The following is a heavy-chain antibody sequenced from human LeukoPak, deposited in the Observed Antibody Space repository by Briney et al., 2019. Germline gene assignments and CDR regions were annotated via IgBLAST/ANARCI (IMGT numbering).Heavy chain of an antibody. CDR1: GFTFDDYA. V-gene: IGHV3-30*02. J-gene: IGHJ4*02. CDR2: IWYDGSNK. D-gene: IGHD3-22*01. Sequence: GGSLRLSCAASGFTFDDYAMHWVRQAPGKGLEWVAVIWYDGSNKYYADSVKGRFTISRDNSKNTLYLQMNSLRAEDTAVYYCAKDSEGSSGYYFGYWGQGTLVTVSS. CDR3: AKDSEGSSGYYFGY.